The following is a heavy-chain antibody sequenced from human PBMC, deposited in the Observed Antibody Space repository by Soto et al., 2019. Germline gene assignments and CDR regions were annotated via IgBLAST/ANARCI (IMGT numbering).Heavy chain of an antibody. V-gene: IGHV4-30-4*01. D-gene: IGHD6-6*01. CDR3: ASFSSSGSSIDY. CDR2: IYYSGST. Sequence: SETLSLTCTFSGFYISSGDYYWSWIRQPPGKGLEWIGYIYYSGSTYYNPSLKSRVTISVDTSKNQFSLKLSSVTAADTAVYYCASFSSSGSSIDYWGQGTLVTVSS. J-gene: IGHJ4*02. CDR1: GFYISSGDYY.